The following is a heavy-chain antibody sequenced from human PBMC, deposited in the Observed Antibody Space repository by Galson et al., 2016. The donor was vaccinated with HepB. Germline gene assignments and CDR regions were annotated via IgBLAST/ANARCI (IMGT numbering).Heavy chain of an antibody. CDR3: ASSTMVGRFGTDRRGTSCYGPLGEY. CDR2: FIPILGTA. D-gene: IGHD2-2*01. J-gene: IGHJ4*02. V-gene: IGHV1-69*13. Sequence: SVKVSCKGSGGTFSSYAVSWVRQAPGQGLEWMGGFIPILGTANYAEKFQGRVTITADESTNTAYMLLSSLRSEDTAVYYCASSTMVGRFGTDRRGTSCYGPLGEYWGQGTLVTVSS. CDR1: GGTFSSYA.